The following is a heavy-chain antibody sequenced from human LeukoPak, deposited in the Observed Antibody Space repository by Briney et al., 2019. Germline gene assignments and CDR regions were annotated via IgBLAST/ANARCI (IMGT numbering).Heavy chain of an antibody. CDR2: IIPMSGTA. D-gene: IGHD3-3*01. J-gene: IGHJ4*02. Sequence: SVKVSCKASGGTFNNFAISWVRQAPGQGLEWVGGIIPMSGTANYAQKFQGRVTITADESTSTAYMELSSLRSEDTAIYYCASPVKYYDTWSGYPPFDYWGQGTLVTVSS. CDR3: ASPVKYYDTWSGYPPFDY. CDR1: GGTFNNFA. V-gene: IGHV1-69*01.